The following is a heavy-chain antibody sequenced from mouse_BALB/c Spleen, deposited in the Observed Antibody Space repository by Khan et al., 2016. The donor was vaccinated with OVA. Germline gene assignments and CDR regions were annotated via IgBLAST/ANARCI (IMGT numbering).Heavy chain of an antibody. J-gene: IGHJ3*01. CDR1: GFNMKDTY. CDR2: IDPANGNT. Sequence: VRLQQSGAELVKPGASVKLSCTASGFNMKDTYMHWVKQRPEQGLEWIGRIDPANGNTKYDPKFQDKATITADTSSNTAYLQLNSLTSEDTAVYYCVRDYWDVFAYWGQGTLVTVSA. CDR3: VRDYWDVFAY. D-gene: IGHD4-1*01. V-gene: IGHV14-3*02.